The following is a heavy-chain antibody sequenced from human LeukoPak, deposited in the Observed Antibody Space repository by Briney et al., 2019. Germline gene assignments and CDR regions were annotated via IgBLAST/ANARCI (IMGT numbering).Heavy chain of an antibody. V-gene: IGHV4-59*01. CDR3: AKATQWLAFDY. CDR1: GGSISSYY. D-gene: IGHD6-19*01. J-gene: IGHJ4*02. Sequence: PSETLSLTCTVSGGSISSYYLSWLRQPPGKGLEWIGNIYNSGTTNYNPSLEGRVTISVDTSTNQLSLKVSSVTAADTAVYYCAKATQWLAFDYWGQGTLVTVSS. CDR2: IYNSGTT.